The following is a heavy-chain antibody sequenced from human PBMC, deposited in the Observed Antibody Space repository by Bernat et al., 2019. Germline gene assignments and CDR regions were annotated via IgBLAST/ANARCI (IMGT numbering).Heavy chain of an antibody. Sequence: QVQLVQSGAEVKKPGASVKVSCKASGYTFTSYYMHWVRQAPGQGLEWMGIINPSGGSTSYAQKFQGRVTMTRDTSTSTVYMELSSLRSEDTAVYYCASDHYYDSSGYELDAFDIWGQGTMVTVSS. D-gene: IGHD3-22*01. V-gene: IGHV1-46*01. CDR2: INPSGGST. CDR3: ASDHYYDSSGYELDAFDI. CDR1: GYTFTSYY. J-gene: IGHJ3*02.